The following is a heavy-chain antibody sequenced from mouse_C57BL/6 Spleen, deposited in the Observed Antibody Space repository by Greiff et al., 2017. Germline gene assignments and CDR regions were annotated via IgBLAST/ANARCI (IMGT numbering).Heavy chain of an antibody. CDR3: ARDRGDFDY. Sequence: EVKLVESGGGLVKPGGSLKLSCAASGFTFSSYAMSWVRQTPEKRLEWVATISDGGSYTYYPDNVKGRFTISRDNAKNNLYLQMSHLKSEDTAMYYCARDRGDFDYWGQGTTLTVSS. J-gene: IGHJ2*01. D-gene: IGHD3-3*01. V-gene: IGHV5-4*01. CDR2: ISDGGSYT. CDR1: GFTFSSYA.